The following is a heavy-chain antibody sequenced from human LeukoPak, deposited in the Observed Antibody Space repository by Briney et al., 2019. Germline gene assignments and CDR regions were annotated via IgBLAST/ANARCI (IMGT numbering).Heavy chain of an antibody. CDR2: IIPIFGTA. D-gene: IGHD5-12*01. CDR1: GGTFSSYA. V-gene: IGHV1-69*05. Sequence: SVKVSCKASGGTFSSYAISWVRQAPGQGLEWMGGIIPIFGTANYAQKFQGRVMITTDESTSTAYMELSSLRSEDTAVYYCAGKRYSGYDLVIAYYYYMDVWGKGTTVTVSS. CDR3: AGKRYSGYDLVIAYYYYMDV. J-gene: IGHJ6*03.